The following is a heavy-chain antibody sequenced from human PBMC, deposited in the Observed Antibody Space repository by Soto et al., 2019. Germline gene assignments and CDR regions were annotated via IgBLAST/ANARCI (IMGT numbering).Heavy chain of an antibody. V-gene: IGHV1-18*01. D-gene: IGHD1-1*01. Sequence: QVHLVQSGAEVKKSGASVKVSCKGSGYDFTTYGITWVRQAPGQGLEWMAWISAHNGNTDYAQKLQGRVTVTRDTSTSTAYMELRSVRSGDTAVYYCARGRYGDYWGQGALVTVSS. CDR1: GYDFTTYG. J-gene: IGHJ4*02. CDR2: ISAHNGNT. CDR3: ARGRYGDY.